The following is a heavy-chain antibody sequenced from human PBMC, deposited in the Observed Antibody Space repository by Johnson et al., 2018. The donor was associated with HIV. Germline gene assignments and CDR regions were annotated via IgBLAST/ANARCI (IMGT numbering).Heavy chain of an antibody. Sequence: VQLVESGGGVVQPGRSLRLSCAASGFTFSSYWMSWVRQAPGKGLEWVANITQDGSEKYYVDSVKGRFTISRDNAKNSLYLQMNSLKTEDTDVYYCARVGHQSNAFDSWGQGTMVTVSS. CDR3: ARVGHQSNAFDS. V-gene: IGHV3-7*05. J-gene: IGHJ3*02. CDR2: ITQDGSEK. CDR1: GFTFSSYW.